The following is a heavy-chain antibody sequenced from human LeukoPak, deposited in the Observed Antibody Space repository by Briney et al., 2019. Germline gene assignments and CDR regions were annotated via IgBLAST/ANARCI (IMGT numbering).Heavy chain of an antibody. D-gene: IGHD3-16*01. CDR2: ISSSGSTI. CDR1: GFTFSDYY. V-gene: IGHV3-11*01. J-gene: IGHJ4*02. Sequence: PGGSLRLSCAASGFTFSDYYMSWIRQAPGKGLEWVSYISSSGSTIYYADSVKGRFTISRDNAKNSLYLQMNSLRAEDTAVYYRATAPQAYAYVWERYPDYRGQGTLVNVSS. CDR3: ATAPQAYAYVWERYPDY.